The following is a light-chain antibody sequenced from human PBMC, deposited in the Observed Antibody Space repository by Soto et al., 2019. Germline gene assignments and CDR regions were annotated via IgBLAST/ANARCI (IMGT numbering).Light chain of an antibody. CDR3: KQYNSWPLT. V-gene: IGKV3D-15*01. CDR2: DIS. CDR1: QSVSSN. J-gene: IGKJ4*01. Sequence: TLSVSPGERATLSCRASQSVSSNLAWYQQKPGQPPRLLIYDISTRATGIPTRFSGSGSGTEFTLTISSLQSEDFAVYYCKQYNSWPLTFGGGTKVDIK.